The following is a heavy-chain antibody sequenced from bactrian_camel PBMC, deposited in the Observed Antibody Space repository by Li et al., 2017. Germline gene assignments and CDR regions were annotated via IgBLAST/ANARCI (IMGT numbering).Heavy chain of an antibody. D-gene: IGHD1*01. CDR3: AADRDGDWCISNPWVRSRYDY. Sequence: HVQLVESGGGLVRPGASLRLSCVVSGFPISNQWMYWVRQAPGKGLEWVSAINSGGGSTYYADSVKGRFTISRDNAKNTLYLQMNSLKPEDTAMYYCAADRDGDWCISNPWVRSRYDYWGQGTQVTVS. J-gene: IGHJ4*01. CDR2: INSGGGST. V-gene: IGHV3S1*01. CDR1: GFPISNQW.